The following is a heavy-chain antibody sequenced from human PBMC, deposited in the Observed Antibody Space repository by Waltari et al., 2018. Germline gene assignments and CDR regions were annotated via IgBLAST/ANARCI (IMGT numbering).Heavy chain of an antibody. V-gene: IGHV3-74*01. CDR1: GFTFSSYW. J-gene: IGHJ6*02. D-gene: IGHD2-15*01. CDR3: ASHRPGGYGMDV. Sequence: EVQLVESGGGLVQPGGSLRLSCAASGFTFSSYWMHWVRQVPGKGLVWVSDITSDGGRTRDADSVKGRFTISRDNAKNTLYLQMNSLRADDTAVYYCASHRPGGYGMDVWGHGTTVTVSS. CDR2: ITSDGGRT.